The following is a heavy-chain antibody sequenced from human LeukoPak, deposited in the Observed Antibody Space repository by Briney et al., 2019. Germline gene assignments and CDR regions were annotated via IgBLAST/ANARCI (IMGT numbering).Heavy chain of an antibody. D-gene: IGHD4/OR15-4a*01. CDR1: GFTFTTYW. CDR2: IKQDGNEK. Sequence: GGSLRLSCAASGFTFTTYWMSWVRQAPGKGLEWVANIKQDGNEKYYADSVKGRFTISRDNGKNSLDLQMNSLRADDTAVYYCARDTLGEGEDANYAVYYFDYWGQGTVVTVSS. CDR3: ARDTLGEGEDANYAVYYFDY. J-gene: IGHJ4*02. V-gene: IGHV3-7*01.